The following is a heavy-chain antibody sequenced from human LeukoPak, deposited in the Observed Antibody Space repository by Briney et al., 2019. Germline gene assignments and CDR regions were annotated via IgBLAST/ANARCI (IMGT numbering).Heavy chain of an antibody. CDR1: GFTFSSYA. V-gene: IGHV3-30*04. CDR2: ISYDGSNK. CDR3: AKGYSSSGGPFDY. J-gene: IGHJ4*02. D-gene: IGHD6-13*01. Sequence: GRSLRLSCAASGFTFSSYAMHWVRQAPGKGLEWVAVISYDGSNKYYADSVKGRFTISRDNSKNTLYLQMNSLRAEDTAVYYCAKGYSSSGGPFDYWGQGTLVTVSS.